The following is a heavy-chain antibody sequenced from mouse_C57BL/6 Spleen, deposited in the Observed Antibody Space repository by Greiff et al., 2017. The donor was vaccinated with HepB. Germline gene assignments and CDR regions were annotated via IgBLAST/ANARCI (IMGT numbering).Heavy chain of an antibody. Sequence: VQLQQSGPELVKPGASVKISCKASGYTFTDYYMNWVKQSHGKSLEWIGDINPNNGGTSYNQKFKGKATLTVEKSSSTAYMELRSLTSEDSAVYYCARQGSNYDYAMDYWGQGTSVTVSS. J-gene: IGHJ4*01. CDR3: ARQGSNYDYAMDY. D-gene: IGHD2-5*01. V-gene: IGHV1-26*01. CDR2: INPNNGGT. CDR1: GYTFTDYY.